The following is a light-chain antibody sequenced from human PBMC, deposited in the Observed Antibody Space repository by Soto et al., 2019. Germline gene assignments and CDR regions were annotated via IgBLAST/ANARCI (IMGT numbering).Light chain of an antibody. J-gene: IGLJ1*01. CDR3: VAWDDSLNGYV. V-gene: IGLV1-44*01. Sequence: QSVLTQPPSASGTPGQRVTISCSGSSSNIGSNTVNWYQQLPGTAPKLLIYTNNQRPSGVPDRFSGSKSGTSASLAISGLQSGDEADYYCVAWDDSLNGYVFGTGTKVTVL. CDR2: TNN. CDR1: SSNIGSNT.